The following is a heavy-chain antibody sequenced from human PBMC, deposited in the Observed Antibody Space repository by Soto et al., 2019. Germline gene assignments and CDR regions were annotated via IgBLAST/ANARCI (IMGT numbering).Heavy chain of an antibody. CDR2: ISSSGDTP. J-gene: IGHJ6*02. D-gene: IGHD1-1*01. Sequence: QVQLVESGGGLVKPGGSLRLSCAASGFTFSDYYMSWIRQAPGKGLKWVSYISSSGDTPYYADSVKGRFTISRDNAKNSLYLQMNSLRAEDTAVYYCARAKVPQDYYYGMDVWGQGTTVTVSS. CDR1: GFTFSDYY. CDR3: ARAKVPQDYYYGMDV. V-gene: IGHV3-11*01.